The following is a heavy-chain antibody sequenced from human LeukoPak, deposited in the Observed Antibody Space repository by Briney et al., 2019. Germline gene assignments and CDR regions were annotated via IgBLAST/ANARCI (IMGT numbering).Heavy chain of an antibody. J-gene: IGHJ6*02. CDR1: GFTFGSHW. CDR3: GRRSFIAAALLDMDV. D-gene: IGHD6-13*01. V-gene: IGHV3-7*01. CDR2: INQDGSEK. Sequence: GGSLRLSCAASGFTFGSHWMSWVRQAPGKGPEWVANINQDGSEKYYVDSVKGRFTISRDNSKNTLYLQMNSLRAEDTAVYYCGRRSFIAAALLDMDVWGQGTTVTVSS.